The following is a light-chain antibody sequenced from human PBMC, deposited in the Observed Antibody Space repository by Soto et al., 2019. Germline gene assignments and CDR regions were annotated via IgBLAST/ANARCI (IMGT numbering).Light chain of an antibody. V-gene: IGKV3-15*01. Sequence: VMTQSAVALSVSPGERATLSCRASQSVSSNLAWYQKKPGQAPRLLIDGASIRATGIPARFSGSGSGTEFTLTISSLQSEDFAVYYCQQYNDWPLTFGGGTKVDIK. CDR2: GAS. CDR1: QSVSSN. CDR3: QQYNDWPLT. J-gene: IGKJ4*01.